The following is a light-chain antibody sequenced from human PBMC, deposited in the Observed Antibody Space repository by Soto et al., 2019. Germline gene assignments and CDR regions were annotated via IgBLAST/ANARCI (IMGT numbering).Light chain of an antibody. V-gene: IGKV3-11*01. Sequence: EIVLTQSPAALSLSPGEGATLSCRASQSVSSYLAWYQQKPGQAPRLLIYDASNRATGIPARFSGSGSGTDFTLTISSLEPEDFAVYYWQQRSDWPLTFGGGTKVDIK. CDR2: DAS. J-gene: IGKJ4*01. CDR3: QQRSDWPLT. CDR1: QSVSSY.